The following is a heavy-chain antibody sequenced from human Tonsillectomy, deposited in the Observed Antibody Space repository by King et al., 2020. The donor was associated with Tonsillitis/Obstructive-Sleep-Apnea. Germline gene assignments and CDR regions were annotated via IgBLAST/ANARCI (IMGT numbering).Heavy chain of an antibody. D-gene: IGHD3-3*01. Sequence: GQLVPSGAEVKKPGASVKVSCKPSGYNFIIYGITWVRQAPGQGLEWMGWISGDKGNTHNAQKLQGRVTMTTDTSTSTVYMELRSLRSDDTAVYYCARQLDFWSGIYYWGQGTLVTVSS. CDR3: ARQLDFWSGIYY. V-gene: IGHV1-18*01. CDR2: ISGDKGNT. CDR1: GYNFIIYG. J-gene: IGHJ4*02.